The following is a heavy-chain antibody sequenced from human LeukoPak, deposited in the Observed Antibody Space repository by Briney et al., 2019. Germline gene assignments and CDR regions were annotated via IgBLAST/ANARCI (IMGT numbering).Heavy chain of an antibody. V-gene: IGHV3-20*01. CDR2: INWNGGKT. D-gene: IGHD3-22*01. CDR3: ARGFYHDGSGYLTLGFGAFDA. Sequence: PGGSLRLSCAASGFTFDDFGMSWVRQAPGKGLEWVSGINWNGGKTHYADSLRGRFTISRDNAKNSLSLQMNSLRDEDTALYHCARGFYHDGSGYLTLGFGAFDAWGQGTVVTVAS. J-gene: IGHJ3*01. CDR1: GFTFDDFG.